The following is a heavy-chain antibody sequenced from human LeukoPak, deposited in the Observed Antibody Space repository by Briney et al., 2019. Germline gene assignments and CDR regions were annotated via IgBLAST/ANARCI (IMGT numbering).Heavy chain of an antibody. CDR1: GGSFSGYY. J-gene: IGHJ6*03. D-gene: IGHD2-2*01. CDR2: INHSGST. V-gene: IGHV4-34*01. Sequence: PSETLSLTCAVYGGSFSGYYWSWIRQPPAKGLEWIGEINHSGSTNYNPSLKSRVTISVDTSKNQFSLKLSSVTAADTAVYYCARGNGVVVPAARGYYYYMDVWGKGTTVTVSS. CDR3: ARGNGVVVPAARGYYYYMDV.